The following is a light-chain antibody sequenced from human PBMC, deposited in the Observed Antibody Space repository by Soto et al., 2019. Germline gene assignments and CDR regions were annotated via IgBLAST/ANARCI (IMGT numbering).Light chain of an antibody. CDR1: NSDVGGYNY. J-gene: IGLJ2*01. CDR2: DVV. V-gene: IGLV2-14*01. CDR3: SSYTSSSTLL. Sequence: QSALTQPASVSVSPGQSITISCTGTNSDVGGYNYVSWYQQHPGKAPKLMIYDVVNRPSGVSNRFSGSKSGNTASLTISGLQAEDEADYYCSSYTSSSTLLFGGGTKLTVL.